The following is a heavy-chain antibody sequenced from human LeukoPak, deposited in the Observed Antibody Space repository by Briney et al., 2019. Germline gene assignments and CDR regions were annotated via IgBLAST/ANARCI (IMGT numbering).Heavy chain of an antibody. Sequence: SETLSLTCTVSGXSISSYYWSWIRQPPGKGLESIVYIYYSGSTYYNPSLTSRVTISVDTSKNQFSLKLSPVTAADTAVYYCARDELGRLVYWGQGTLVTVSS. J-gene: IGHJ4*02. D-gene: IGHD2-15*01. CDR1: GXSISSYY. V-gene: IGHV4-59*12. CDR3: ARDELGRLVY. CDR2: IYYSGST.